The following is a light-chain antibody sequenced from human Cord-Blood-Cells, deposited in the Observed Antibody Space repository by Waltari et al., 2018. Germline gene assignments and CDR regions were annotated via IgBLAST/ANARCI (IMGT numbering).Light chain of an antibody. CDR1: SGSLASNN. J-gene: IGLJ3*02. CDR2: EDN. CDR3: QSYDSSNHWV. V-gene: IGLV6-57*03. Sequence: NFMLPQPHSVSESPGKTVTISCTRSSGSLASNNVQCYHQRPGSAPTTVIYEDNQRPSGVPDRFSGSIASSPNSSSLTISGLKTEDEADYYCQSYDSSNHWVFGGGTKLTVL.